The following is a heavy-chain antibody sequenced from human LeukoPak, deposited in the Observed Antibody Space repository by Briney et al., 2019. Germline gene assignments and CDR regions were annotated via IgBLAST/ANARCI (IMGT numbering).Heavy chain of an antibody. Sequence: PSETLSLTCTVSGGSISSGGYYWSWIRQHPGKGLEWIGYIYYSGSTYYNPSLKSRVTISVDKSKNQFSLKLSSVTAADTAVYYCAREPYYGSGSQKLDYWGQGTLVTVSS. CDR2: IYYSGST. CDR3: AREPYYGSGSQKLDY. V-gene: IGHV4-31*03. CDR1: GGSISSGGYY. D-gene: IGHD3-10*01. J-gene: IGHJ4*02.